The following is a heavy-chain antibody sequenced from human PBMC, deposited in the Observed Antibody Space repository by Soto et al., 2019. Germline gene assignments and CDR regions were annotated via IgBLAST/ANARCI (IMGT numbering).Heavy chain of an antibody. Sequence: EVQLLESGGGLVQPGESLRLSCAASGFTFSSYAMSWVRQAPGKGLEWVSVISGSDDSTYYADSVKGRFTIARDKSKNTLYMQMNSLRADDRAVYYCAKRSSSSTFYYWGQGTLVNFAS. J-gene: IGHJ4*02. D-gene: IGHD6-6*01. CDR3: AKRSSSSTFYY. V-gene: IGHV3-23*01. CDR1: GFTFSSYA. CDR2: ISGSDDST.